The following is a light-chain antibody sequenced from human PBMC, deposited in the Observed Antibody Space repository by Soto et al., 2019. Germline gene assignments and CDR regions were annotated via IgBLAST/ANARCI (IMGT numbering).Light chain of an antibody. CDR1: QSVSSN. Sequence: EIVMTQSPATLSVSPGERATLSCRASQSVSSNLAWYLQRPGQAPRLLIYGASTRATGIPARFSGSGSGTEFTLTISSLQSEDFAVYSCQQYNNWPITFGQGTRLEIK. J-gene: IGKJ5*01. CDR3: QQYNNWPIT. V-gene: IGKV3-15*01. CDR2: GAS.